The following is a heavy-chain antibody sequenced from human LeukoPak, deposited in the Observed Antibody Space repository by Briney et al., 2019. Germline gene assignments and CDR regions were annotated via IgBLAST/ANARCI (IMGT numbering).Heavy chain of an antibody. CDR2: INTNTGNP. CDR1: GYTFTSYA. V-gene: IGHV7-4-1*02. Sequence: ASVKVSCKASGYTFTSYAMNWVRQAPGQGLEWMGWINTNTGNPTYAQGFTGRFVFSLDTSVSTAYLQISSLKAEDTAVYYCARASYYYDSSEVRWFDPWSQGTLVTVSS. J-gene: IGHJ5*02. CDR3: ARASYYYDSSEVRWFDP. D-gene: IGHD3-22*01.